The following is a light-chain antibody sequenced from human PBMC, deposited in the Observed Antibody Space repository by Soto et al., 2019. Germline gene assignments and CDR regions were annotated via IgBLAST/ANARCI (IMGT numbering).Light chain of an antibody. Sequence: QSALTQPASVSGSPGQSITISCTGSSSDIGSYNYVSWYQQHPGQVPKVVIYDVTKRPSGVSDRFSGSKSGNTASLTISGLKAEDEALYYCSSYTGSSRVIFGGGTKLTVL. CDR1: SSDIGSYNY. CDR3: SSYTGSSRVI. V-gene: IGLV2-14*01. CDR2: DVT. J-gene: IGLJ2*01.